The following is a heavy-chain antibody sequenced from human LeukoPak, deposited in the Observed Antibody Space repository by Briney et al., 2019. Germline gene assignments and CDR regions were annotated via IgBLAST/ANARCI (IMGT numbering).Heavy chain of an antibody. CDR3: ARDGTGLDY. J-gene: IGHJ4*02. V-gene: IGHV3-48*02. CDR2: ISSSSSTI. Sequence: PGGSLRLSCAASGFTFCGFTMNWVRQAPGKGLEWVSYISSSSSTIYYADSVKGRFTISRDNAKNSLYLQMNSLRDEETAVDYCARDGTGLDYWGQGTLVTVSS. CDR1: GFTFCGFT. D-gene: IGHD1-26*01.